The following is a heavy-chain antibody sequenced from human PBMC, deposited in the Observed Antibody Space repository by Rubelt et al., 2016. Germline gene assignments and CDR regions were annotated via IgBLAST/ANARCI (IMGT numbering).Heavy chain of an antibody. D-gene: IGHD1-26*01. Sequence: QVQLVQSGAEVKKPGASVKVSCKASGYTFTSYGISWVRQAPGQGLEWMGWISAYNGNTNYAQKLQGRVTMTTDTSTSTAYMELRSLRSDDTAVYYCATRYSGSYYGRNYYYYYGMDVWGQGTTVTVSS. J-gene: IGHJ6*02. CDR1: GYTFTSYG. CDR3: ATRYSGSYYGRNYYYYYGMDV. V-gene: IGHV1-18*01. CDR2: ISAYNGNT.